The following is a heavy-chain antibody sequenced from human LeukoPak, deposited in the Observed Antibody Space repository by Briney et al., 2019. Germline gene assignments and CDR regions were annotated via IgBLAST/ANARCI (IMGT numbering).Heavy chain of an antibody. CDR2: ISSSGSTI. Sequence: GGSLRLSCAASGFTFSNYAMGWVRQAPGKGLEWVSYISSSGSTIYYADSVKGRFTISRDNAKNSLYLQMNSLRAEDTAVYYCARGDYDFWSGYSYYFDYWGQGTLVTVSS. D-gene: IGHD3-3*01. CDR1: GFTFSNYA. V-gene: IGHV3-11*01. CDR3: ARGDYDFWSGYSYYFDY. J-gene: IGHJ4*02.